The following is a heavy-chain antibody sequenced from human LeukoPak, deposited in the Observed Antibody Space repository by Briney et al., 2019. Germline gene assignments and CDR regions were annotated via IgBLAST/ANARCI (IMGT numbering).Heavy chain of an antibody. CDR2: IYYGGST. D-gene: IGHD5-18*01. V-gene: IGHV4-39*01. J-gene: IGHJ4*02. Sequence: SETLSLTCTVSGGSISSSSYYWAWIRPPPGLGLEWIGSIYYGGSTYHNPSLKSRVTISVDTSKNQFSLRLTSVTAADTAVYFCASGGEQIWPYEPFSFWGQGTLVTVSS. CDR3: ASGGEQIWPYEPFSF. CDR1: GGSISSSSYY.